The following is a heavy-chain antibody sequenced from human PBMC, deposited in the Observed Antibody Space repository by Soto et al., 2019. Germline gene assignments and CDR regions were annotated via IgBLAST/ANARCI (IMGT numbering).Heavy chain of an antibody. Sequence: QVQLVQSGAEIKKPASSVKVSCKASGGSDVFNNYPVSWVRQAPGQGLEWMGPIITMFNTADYAQRFLGRVTITADEFTRTVYMELTSLTSDDTAVYYCARHYPTAVSGAGWFDTWGQGTLVTVSS. CDR2: IITMFNTA. CDR3: ARHYPTAVSGAGWFDT. D-gene: IGHD6-19*01. V-gene: IGHV1-69*01. J-gene: IGHJ5*02. CDR1: GGSDVFNNYP.